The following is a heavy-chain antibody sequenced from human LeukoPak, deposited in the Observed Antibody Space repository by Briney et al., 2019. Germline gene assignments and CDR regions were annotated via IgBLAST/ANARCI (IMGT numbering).Heavy chain of an antibody. Sequence: SETLSLTCTVSGGSISSYYWSWIRQPAGKGLEWIGRIYTSGSTNYNPSLKSRVTMSVDTSKNQFSPKLSSVTAADTAVYYCARDWPLLMDSSGWYDAFDIWGQGTMVTVSS. D-gene: IGHD6-19*01. CDR3: ARDWPLLMDSSGWYDAFDI. V-gene: IGHV4-4*07. CDR2: IYTSGST. CDR1: GGSISSYY. J-gene: IGHJ3*02.